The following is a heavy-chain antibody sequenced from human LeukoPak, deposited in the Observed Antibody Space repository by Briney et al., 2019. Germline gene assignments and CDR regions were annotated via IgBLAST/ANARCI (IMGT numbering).Heavy chain of an antibody. Sequence: SQTLSLTCAISGDSVSSNSAAWNWIRQSPSRGLEWLGSTYYRSKWYNDYAVSVKSRITINPDTSKNQFSLQLNSVTPEATAVYYCARDPGTYYYDSTNYNYYYYYMDVWGKGATVTVSS. V-gene: IGHV6-1*01. CDR3: ARDPGTYYYDSTNYNYYYYYMDV. CDR2: TYYRSKWYN. J-gene: IGHJ6*03. D-gene: IGHD3-22*01. CDR1: GDSVSSNSAA.